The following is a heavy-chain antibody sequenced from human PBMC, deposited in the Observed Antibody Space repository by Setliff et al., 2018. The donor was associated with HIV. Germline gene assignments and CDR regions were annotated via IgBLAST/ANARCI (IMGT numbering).Heavy chain of an antibody. J-gene: IGHJ4*02. D-gene: IGHD3-9*01. CDR2: ISGSGYP. CDR3: AKTSNTGYLFCSDY. CDR1: GFTFSTYA. V-gene: IGHV3-23*01. Sequence: HPGGSLRLSCVASGFTFSTYAINWVRLAPGKGLEWVSSISGSGYPYYADSVKGRFTISRDNSKNTLFLQMDSLRAEDTALYYCAKTSNTGYLFCSDYWGQGTLVTVSS.